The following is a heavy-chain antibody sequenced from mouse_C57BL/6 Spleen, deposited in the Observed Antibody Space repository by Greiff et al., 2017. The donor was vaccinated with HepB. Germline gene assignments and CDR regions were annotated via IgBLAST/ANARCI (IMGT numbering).Heavy chain of an antibody. Sequence: QVQLKQPGAELVKPGASVKLSCKASGYTFTSYWMHWVKQRPGQGLEWIGMIHPNSGSTNYNEKFKSKATLTVDKSSSTAYMQLSSLTSEDSAVYSCARGGLLLRAHWYFDVWGTGTTVTVSS. CDR1: GYTFTSYW. J-gene: IGHJ1*03. D-gene: IGHD1-1*01. V-gene: IGHV1-64*01. CDR2: IHPNSGST. CDR3: ARGGLLLRAHWYFDV.